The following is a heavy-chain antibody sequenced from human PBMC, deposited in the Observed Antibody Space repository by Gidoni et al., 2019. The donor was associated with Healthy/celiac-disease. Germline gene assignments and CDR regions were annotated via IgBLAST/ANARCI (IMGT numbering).Heavy chain of an antibody. CDR2: ISGSGGST. Sequence: EVQLLESGGGLVQPGGSLRLSWSASGFTFSSYAMSWVRQAPGKGLEWVSAISGSGGSTYYADSVKGRFTISRDNSKNTLYLQMNSLRAEDTAVYYCAKDPTWLVRTFDYWGQGTLVTVSS. CDR1: GFTFSSYA. J-gene: IGHJ4*02. CDR3: AKDPTWLVRTFDY. V-gene: IGHV3-23*01. D-gene: IGHD6-19*01.